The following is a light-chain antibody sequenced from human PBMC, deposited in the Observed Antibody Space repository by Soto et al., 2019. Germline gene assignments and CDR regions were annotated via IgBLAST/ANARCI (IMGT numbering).Light chain of an antibody. CDR2: GAS. CDR1: QGINNY. CDR3: QQLHSYPRT. Sequence: DIQLTQSPSFLSASVGDRVTLTCRASQGINNYLAWYQQNPGKAPQLLIFGASNLQSGVPSRFSGSGIETEFSLTISGLQPEDFATYYCQQLHSYPRTFGPGTQVEIK. V-gene: IGKV1-9*01. J-gene: IGKJ1*01.